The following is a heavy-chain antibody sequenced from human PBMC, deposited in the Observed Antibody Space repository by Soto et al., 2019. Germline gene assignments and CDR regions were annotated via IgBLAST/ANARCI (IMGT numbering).Heavy chain of an antibody. CDR1: GGSFSNYY. D-gene: IGHD5-12*01. J-gene: IGHJ6*03. V-gene: IGHV4-34*01. CDR3: ARSSGFGSYYYMDV. Sequence: SETLSLTCGVYGGSFSNYYWSWIRQPPGKGLEWIGEINHNSGSINYNPSLKSRVTISVDTSKNQFSLVLTSATGADTAVYYCARSSGFGSYYYMDVWDKGTTVTVSS. CDR2: INHNSGSI.